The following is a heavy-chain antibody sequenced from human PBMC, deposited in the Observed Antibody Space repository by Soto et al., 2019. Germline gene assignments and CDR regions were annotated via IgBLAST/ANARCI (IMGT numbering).Heavy chain of an antibody. V-gene: IGHV4-4*02. J-gene: IGHJ4*02. CDR3: ARGPQY. CDR1: GGSIISSHW. CDR2: IFHNGTT. Sequence: SETLSLTCAVSGGSIISSHWWTWVRQSPGKGLEWIGEIFHNGTTNYNPSLKSRLTISVDTSKNHFSLNLNPVTARDTATYFCARGPQYWGPGKLVTVYS.